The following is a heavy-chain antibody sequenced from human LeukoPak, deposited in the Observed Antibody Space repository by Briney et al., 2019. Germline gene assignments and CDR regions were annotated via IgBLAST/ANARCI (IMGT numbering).Heavy chain of an antibody. Sequence: PGASVRVSCKASGYTFTSYGISWVRQAPGQGLEWMGWISAYNGNTNYAQKLQGRVTMTTDTSTSTAYMELRSLRSDDTAVYYCARAMLVVVTPYDAFDMWGQGTRVTVSS. CDR1: GYTFTSYG. D-gene: IGHD3-22*01. CDR2: ISAYNGNT. CDR3: ARAMLVVVTPYDAFDM. V-gene: IGHV1-18*01. J-gene: IGHJ3*02.